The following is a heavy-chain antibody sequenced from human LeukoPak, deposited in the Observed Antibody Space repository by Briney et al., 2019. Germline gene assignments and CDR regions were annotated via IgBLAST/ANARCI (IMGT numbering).Heavy chain of an antibody. J-gene: IGHJ4*02. CDR3: VPTDSSGLD. V-gene: IGHV3-74*01. CDR1: GFTFSHYW. Sequence: GGSRRLSCEASGFTFSHYWMHWVRQAPGKGLVWVSRTNTDGSSTSYVDSVKGRFTISRDNANNTMYLQMNSLRAEDTAMYYCVPTDSSGLDWGQGTLVTVSS. D-gene: IGHD3-22*01. CDR2: TNTDGSST.